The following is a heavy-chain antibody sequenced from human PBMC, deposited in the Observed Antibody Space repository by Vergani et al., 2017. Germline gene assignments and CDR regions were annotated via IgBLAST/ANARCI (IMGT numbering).Heavy chain of an antibody. CDR2: ITSKASSYAT. Sequence: EVQLVESGGGLVQPGGSLKLSCAASGFPFSGSAMHWVRQASGKGLEWVGRITSKASSYATAYAASGKGRFTISGDDSKNTAYLQMNSLKTEDAAVYYCTRTSLAVAGYYYYMDVWGKGTTVTVSS. CDR3: TRTSLAVAGYYYYMDV. D-gene: IGHD6-19*01. CDR1: GFPFSGSA. J-gene: IGHJ6*03. V-gene: IGHV3-73*02.